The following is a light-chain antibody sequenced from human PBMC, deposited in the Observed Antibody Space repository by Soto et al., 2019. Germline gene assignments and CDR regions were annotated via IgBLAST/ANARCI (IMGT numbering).Light chain of an antibody. Sequence: ENVLTQSPGTLSLSPGERATLSCRASQSVSSSYFAWYQQKPGQAPSRLIYGTSSRANIIPDRFSGSGYGTEFTLTISTLEPEDFEVSYCQQYGSSPWTFGQGTKVEI. V-gene: IGKV3-20*01. CDR1: QSVSSSY. CDR2: GTS. CDR3: QQYGSSPWT. J-gene: IGKJ1*01.